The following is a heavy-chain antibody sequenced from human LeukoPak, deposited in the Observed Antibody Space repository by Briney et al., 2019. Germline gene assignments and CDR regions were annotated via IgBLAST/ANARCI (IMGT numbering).Heavy chain of an antibody. CDR2: INSDGSSR. D-gene: IGHD6-13*01. CDR3: ASASSHRIAAGGDY. Sequence: GGSLRLSCAASGFTFSNYWMHWVRQAPGKGLAWVSRINSDGSSRNYADSVKGRFTISRDNAKNTLYLQMNSLRAEGTAVYYCASASSHRIAAGGDYWGQGTLVTVSS. J-gene: IGHJ4*02. CDR1: GFTFSNYW. V-gene: IGHV3-74*01.